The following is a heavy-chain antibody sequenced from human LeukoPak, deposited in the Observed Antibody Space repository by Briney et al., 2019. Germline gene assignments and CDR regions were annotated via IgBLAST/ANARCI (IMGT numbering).Heavy chain of an antibody. J-gene: IGHJ6*02. V-gene: IGHV1-2*06. CDR1: GYTFTGYY. D-gene: IGHD3-3*01. CDR2: INPNSGGT. Sequence: ASVKVSCKASGYTFTGYYMHWVRQAPGQGLEWMGRINPNSGGTNYAQKFQGRVTMTRDTSISTAYMELSGLRSDDTAVYYCASGPPVLRVFWSGYYSYYGMDVWGQGTTVTVSS. CDR3: ASGPPVLRVFWSGYYSYYGMDV.